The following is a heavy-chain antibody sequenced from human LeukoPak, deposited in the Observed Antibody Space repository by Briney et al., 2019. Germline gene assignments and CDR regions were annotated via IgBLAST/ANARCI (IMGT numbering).Heavy chain of an antibody. V-gene: IGHV3-23*01. CDR2: ISGSGGST. CDR3: AVYSSSWHAFDY. CDR1: GFTFSSYA. J-gene: IGHJ4*02. D-gene: IGHD6-13*01. Sequence: GGSLRLSCAASGFTFSSYAMSWVRQAPGKGLGWVSAISGSGGSTYYADSVKGRFTISRDNSKNTLYLQMNSLRAEDTAVYYCAVYSSSWHAFDYWGQGTLVTVSS.